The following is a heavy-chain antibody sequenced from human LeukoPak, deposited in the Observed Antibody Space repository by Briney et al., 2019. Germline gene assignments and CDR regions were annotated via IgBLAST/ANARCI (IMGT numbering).Heavy chain of an antibody. CDR2: MSDSGVSS. CDR1: GFTFSSYA. J-gene: IGHJ4*02. V-gene: IGHV3-23*01. D-gene: IGHD6-13*01. Sequence: GGSLRLSCAASGFTFSSYAMSWVRQAPGKGLEWVSGMSDSGVSSYYADSVKVRFTISRDNSKNMLFLQMNSLRAEDTAVYYCAKASAGSSWYLGDDYWGQGTLVTVSS. CDR3: AKASAGSSWYLGDDY.